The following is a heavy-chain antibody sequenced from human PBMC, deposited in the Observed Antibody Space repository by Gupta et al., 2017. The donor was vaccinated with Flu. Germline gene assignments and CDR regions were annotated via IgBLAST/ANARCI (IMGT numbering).Heavy chain of an antibody. V-gene: IGHV3-9*01. Sequence: EVQLVESGGGLVQPGRSLRLSCAASGFTFDDYAMHWVRQAPGKGLEWVSGISWNSGSIGYADSVKGRFTISRDNAKNSLYLQMNSLRAEDTALYYCAKDITYDSSGYYYGVLDYWGQGTLVTVSS. J-gene: IGHJ4*02. CDR1: GFTFDDYA. CDR3: AKDITYDSSGYYYGVLDY. CDR2: ISWNSGSI. D-gene: IGHD3-22*01.